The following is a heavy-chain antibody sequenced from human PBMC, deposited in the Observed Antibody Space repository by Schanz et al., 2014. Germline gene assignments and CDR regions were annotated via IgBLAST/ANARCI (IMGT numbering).Heavy chain of an antibody. CDR1: GFTFSGNA. V-gene: IGHV3-30*03. CDR2: VSDDGNKK. CDR3: ARSRSGFYFDY. Sequence: QVHLMESGGGVVQPGRSLRLSCAASGFTFSGNAMHWVRQAPGKGLEWVAVVSDDGNKKYYADSVKGRFTISRDNSKNTLYLQMTGLRGEDTAVYYCARSRSGFYFDYWGQGTLVTVSS. D-gene: IGHD1-26*01. J-gene: IGHJ4*02.